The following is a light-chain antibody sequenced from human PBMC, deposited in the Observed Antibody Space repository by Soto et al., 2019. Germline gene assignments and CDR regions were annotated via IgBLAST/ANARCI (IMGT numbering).Light chain of an antibody. CDR2: AAS. Sequence: ERVMTQSPATLSVSPGERATLSCRADQSVNSHLAWYQQKPGQAPRLLIYAASARTSGLPGRFSGSGSGTEFTLTISNLQPEDFAVYYCQQYNNWPYTFGQGTKLEIK. V-gene: IGKV3-15*01. J-gene: IGKJ2*01. CDR1: QSVNSH. CDR3: QQYNNWPYT.